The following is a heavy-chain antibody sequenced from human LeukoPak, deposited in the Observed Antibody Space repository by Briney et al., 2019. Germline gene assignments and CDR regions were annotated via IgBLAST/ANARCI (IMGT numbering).Heavy chain of an antibody. CDR1: GFTFSSYG. CDR2: IRYDGSNK. CDR3: AKDSTWEAKWFGNFLDY. V-gene: IGHV3-30*02. Sequence: GGSLRLSCAAPGFTFSSYGMHWVRQAPGKGLEWVAFIRYDGSNKYYADSVKGRFTISRDNSKNTLYLQMNSLRAEDTAVYYCAKDSTWEAKWFGNFLDYWGQGTLVTVSS. J-gene: IGHJ4*02. D-gene: IGHD3-10*01.